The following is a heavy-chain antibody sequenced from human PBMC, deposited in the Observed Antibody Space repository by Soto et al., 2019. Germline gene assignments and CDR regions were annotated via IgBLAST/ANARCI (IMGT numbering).Heavy chain of an antibody. CDR3: GREPYLGYRQVIDL. D-gene: IGHD2-21*01. Sequence: PSETLSLTCAVSGVSINSYYWSWIRQRPGQGLEWIGYNYYSGTTSYNPSLRSRGTRSVDTSRQQFFLRPTSVTAANTAVYYSGREPYLGYRQVIDLWGPAILVTVSS. V-gene: IGHV4-59*01. CDR1: GVSINSYY. J-gene: IGHJ5*02. CDR2: NYYSGTT.